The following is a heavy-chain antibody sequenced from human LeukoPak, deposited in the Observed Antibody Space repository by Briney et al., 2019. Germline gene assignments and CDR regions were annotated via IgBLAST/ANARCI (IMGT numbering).Heavy chain of an antibody. CDR2: ISGSGGSP. D-gene: IGHD6-19*01. CDR3: AKGLVTRGYSFDY. Sequence: QPGGSLRLSCAASGFTFSSSAMSWVRQAPGKGLEWVSSISGSGGSPYYADSVKGRFTISRDNSKNTLYLQMNSLRAEDTAVYYCAKGLVTRGYSFDYWGQGTLVTVSS. CDR1: GFTFSSSA. J-gene: IGHJ4*02. V-gene: IGHV3-23*01.